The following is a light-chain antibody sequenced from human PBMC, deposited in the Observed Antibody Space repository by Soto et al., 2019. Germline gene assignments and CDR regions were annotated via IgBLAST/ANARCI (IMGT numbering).Light chain of an antibody. CDR3: SSYAGRNNLV. J-gene: IGLJ1*01. CDR2: EVS. CDR1: SSDVGGYNY. V-gene: IGLV2-8*01. Sequence: QSALTQPPSASGSPGQSVTISCTGTSSDVGGYNYVSWYQQHPGKAPKLMIYEVSKRPSGVPDRFSGSKSGNTASLTVSGLQAEDEADYYCSSYAGRNNLVFGAGTKLTVL.